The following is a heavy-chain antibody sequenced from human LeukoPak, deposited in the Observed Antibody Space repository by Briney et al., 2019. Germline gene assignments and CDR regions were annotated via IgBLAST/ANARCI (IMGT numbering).Heavy chain of an antibody. Sequence: SQTLSLTCTVSGGSISSGDYYWSWIRQPPGKGLEWIGYIYYSGSTYYNPSLKSRVTISADTSKNQFSLKLSSVTAADTAVYYCARGNGGYAGAFDIWGQGTMVTVSS. CDR2: IYYSGST. CDR1: GGSISSGDYY. D-gene: IGHD2-15*01. CDR3: ARGNGGYAGAFDI. V-gene: IGHV4-30-4*01. J-gene: IGHJ3*02.